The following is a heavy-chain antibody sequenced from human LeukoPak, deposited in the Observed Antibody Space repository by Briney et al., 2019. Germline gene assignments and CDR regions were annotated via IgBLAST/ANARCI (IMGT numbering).Heavy chain of an antibody. CDR1: GYTFTSYG. CDR2: TSPYNGHT. V-gene: IGHV1-18*01. CDR3: AGSPRIATNRFDP. J-gene: IGHJ5*02. D-gene: IGHD3-22*01. Sequence: ASVKVSCKASGYTFTSYGISWVRQAPGQGLEWMGWTSPYNGHTNYAQPFQGRVTMTTDTSTSTGYMELRSLRSEDTAVYYCAGSPRIATNRFDPWGQGTLVTVSS.